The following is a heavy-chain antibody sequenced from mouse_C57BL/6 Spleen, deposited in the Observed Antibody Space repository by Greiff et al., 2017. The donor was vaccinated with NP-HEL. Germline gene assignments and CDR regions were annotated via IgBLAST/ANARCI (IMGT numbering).Heavy chain of an antibody. CDR1: GFTFSSYA. D-gene: IGHD2-2*01. J-gene: IGHJ4*01. V-gene: IGHV5-9-1*02. Sequence: EVKVEESGEGLVKPGGSLKLSCAASGFTFSSYAMSWVRQTPEKRLEWVAYISSGGDYIYYADTVKGRFTISRDNARNTLYLQMSSLKSEDTAMYYCTRGGYGYGAMDYWGQGTSVTVSS. CDR3: TRGGYGYGAMDY. CDR2: ISSGGDYI.